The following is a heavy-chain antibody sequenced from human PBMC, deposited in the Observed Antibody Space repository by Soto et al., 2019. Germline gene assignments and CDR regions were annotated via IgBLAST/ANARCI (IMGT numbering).Heavy chain of an antibody. CDR1: GGSISSYY. J-gene: IGHJ5*02. CDR2: IYYSGST. Sequence: PSETLSLTCTVSGGSISSYYWSWIRQPPGKGLEWIGYIYYSGSTNYNPSLKSRVTISVDTYKNQFSLKLSSVTAADTAVYYCARLTQGSGSYYNGHLYNWFDPWGQGTLVTVSS. V-gene: IGHV4-59*08. D-gene: IGHD3-10*01. CDR3: ARLTQGSGSYYNGHLYNWFDP.